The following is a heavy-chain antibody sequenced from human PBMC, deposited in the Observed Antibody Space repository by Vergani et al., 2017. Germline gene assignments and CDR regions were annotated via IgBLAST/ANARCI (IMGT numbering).Heavy chain of an antibody. D-gene: IGHD3-10*01. Sequence: QVQLQESGPGLVKPSQTLSLTCTVSGGSISSGDYYWSWIRQPPGKGLEWIGYIYYSGRTYYIPSLKSRVTISVDTSKNQFSLKLSSVTAADTAVYYCAREPFRYYEGSGSYYHDAFDIWGQGTMVTVSS. CDR1: GGSISSGDYY. CDR3: AREPFRYYEGSGSYYHDAFDI. V-gene: IGHV4-30-4*08. J-gene: IGHJ3*02. CDR2: IYYSGRT.